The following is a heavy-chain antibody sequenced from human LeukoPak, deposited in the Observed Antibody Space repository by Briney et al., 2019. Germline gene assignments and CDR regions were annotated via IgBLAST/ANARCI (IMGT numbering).Heavy chain of an antibody. D-gene: IGHD5-18*01. CDR1: GFTFSSYA. V-gene: IGHV3-23*01. Sequence: GGSLRLSCAASGFTFSSYAMSWVRQAPGKGLEWVSAISGSGGSTYYADSVKGRFTISRDNSKNTLYLQMNSLSAEDTAVYYCAKARGYSYGSLVVWGQGTLVTVSS. J-gene: IGHJ4*02. CDR2: ISGSGGST. CDR3: AKARGYSYGSLVV.